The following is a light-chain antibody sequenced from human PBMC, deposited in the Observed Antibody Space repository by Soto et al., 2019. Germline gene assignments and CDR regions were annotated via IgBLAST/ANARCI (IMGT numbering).Light chain of an antibody. CDR1: QSVSSY. CDR2: DAS. Sequence: EIVLTQSPATLSLSPGETSTLSCRASQSVSSYLAWYQQKPGQAPRLLIYDASNRATGIPARFSGSGSGTDFTLTISSLEAEDFAVYYCQQRSNWPFTFGQGTRLEIK. J-gene: IGKJ5*01. V-gene: IGKV3-11*01. CDR3: QQRSNWPFT.